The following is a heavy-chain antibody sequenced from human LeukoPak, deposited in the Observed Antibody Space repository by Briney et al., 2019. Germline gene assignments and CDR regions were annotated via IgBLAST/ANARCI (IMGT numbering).Heavy chain of an antibody. J-gene: IGHJ4*02. CDR1: GGSISSYY. V-gene: IGHV4-59*01. Sequence: PSETLSLTCTVSGGSISSYYWSWIRQPPGKGLEWIGYIYYSGSTNYNPSLKSRVTISVDTSKNQFSLKLSSATAADTAVYYCARTHSGYDDYWGQGTLVTVSS. CDR3: ARTHSGYDDY. CDR2: IYYSGST. D-gene: IGHD5-12*01.